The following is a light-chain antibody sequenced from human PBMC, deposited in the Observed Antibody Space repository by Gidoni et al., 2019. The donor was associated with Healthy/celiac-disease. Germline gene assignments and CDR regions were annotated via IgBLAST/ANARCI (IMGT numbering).Light chain of an antibody. Sequence: QSVLTQPPSVSASPGQKVTISCPGISSNIGNNYVSWYQQLPGTAPKLLIYDNNKRPSGIPDRFSGSKSGTSATLGITGLQTGDEADYYCGTWDSSLSAGGVFGTGTKVTVL. J-gene: IGLJ1*01. CDR1: SSNIGNNY. CDR3: GTWDSSLSAGGV. CDR2: DNN. V-gene: IGLV1-51*01.